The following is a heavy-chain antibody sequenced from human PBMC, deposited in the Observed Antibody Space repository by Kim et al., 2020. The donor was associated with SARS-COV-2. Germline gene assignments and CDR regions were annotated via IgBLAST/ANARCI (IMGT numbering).Heavy chain of an antibody. D-gene: IGHD3-10*01. CDR2: ISSSGSTI. CDR3: ARDQPVNPLYGSGLFDY. J-gene: IGHJ4*02. CDR1: GFTFSDYY. V-gene: IGHV3-11*01. Sequence: GGSLRLSCAASGFTFSDYYMSWIRQAPGKGLEWVSYISSSGSTIYYADSVKGRFTISRDNAKNSLYLQMNSLRAEDTAVYYCARDQPVNPLYGSGLFDYWGQGTLVTVSS.